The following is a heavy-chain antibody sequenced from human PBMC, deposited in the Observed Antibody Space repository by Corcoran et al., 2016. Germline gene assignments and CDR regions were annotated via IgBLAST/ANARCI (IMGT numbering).Heavy chain of an antibody. Sequence: QVQLVKTGAVEKQTVSSQKVSCKASVGTISSYAISWVRQAPRQGLQWMGGIIPIFGTANYEQKFQGRVTITADESTITAYMELSILRPEDTAVYYCATQRGGWLHQGFDYWGQGTLVTVSS. J-gene: IGHJ4*02. CDR1: VGTISSYA. V-gene: IGHV1-69*01. CDR3: ATQRGGWLHQGFDY. CDR2: IIPIFGTA. D-gene: IGHD5-12*01.